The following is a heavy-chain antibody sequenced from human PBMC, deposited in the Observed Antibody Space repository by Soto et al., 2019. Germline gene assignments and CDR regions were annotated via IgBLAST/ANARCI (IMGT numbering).Heavy chain of an antibody. D-gene: IGHD4-4*01. CDR2: IIPLIGTA. CDR3: ARVVRTTVPSSCYYGLAV. CDR1: GGTFSTYG. J-gene: IGHJ6*02. V-gene: IGHV1-69*18. Sequence: QVQLVQSGAEVRKPGSSGTVSCKASGGTFSTYGITWVRQAPGQGLEWVGNIIPLIGTANYAQRFRGRVTIASDGSTTQACMEPTSLRAEDNAVYYCARVVRTTVPSSCYYGLAVGGQGTTVTVSS.